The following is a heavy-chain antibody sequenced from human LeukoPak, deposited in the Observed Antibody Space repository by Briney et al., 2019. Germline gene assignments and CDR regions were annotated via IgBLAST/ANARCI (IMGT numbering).Heavy chain of an antibody. J-gene: IGHJ3*02. CDR3: ARDLVTVTKGFDI. Sequence: SETLSLTCAVSGDSFSSHYWTWIRQSPGTGLEWIGYISHIGRTNYNPSLKSRVTISIDTSKNQFSLKLRSVTAADTAVYYCARDLVTVTKGFDIWGHGTMVSVSS. CDR2: ISHIGRT. CDR1: GDSFSSHY. V-gene: IGHV4-59*11. D-gene: IGHD4-17*01.